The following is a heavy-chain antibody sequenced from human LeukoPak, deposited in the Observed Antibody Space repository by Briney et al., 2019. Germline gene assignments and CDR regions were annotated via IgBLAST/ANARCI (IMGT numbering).Heavy chain of an antibody. V-gene: IGHV1-69*05. CDR1: GGTFTSYA. D-gene: IGHD6-13*01. CDR2: IIPIFGTA. J-gene: IGHJ4*02. Sequence: SVKVSCKASGGTFTSYAISWVRQAPGQGLEWMGGIIPIFGTANYAQKFQGRVTITTDESTSTAYMELSSLRSEDTAVYYCARDLGIAAAGRDYWGQGTLVTVSS. CDR3: ARDLGIAAAGRDY.